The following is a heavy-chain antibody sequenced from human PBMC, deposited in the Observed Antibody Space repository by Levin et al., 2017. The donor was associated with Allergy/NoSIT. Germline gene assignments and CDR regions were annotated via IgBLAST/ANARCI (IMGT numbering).Heavy chain of an antibody. D-gene: IGHD2-8*01. CDR1: GYSISSGYH. CDR3: ARVNGVPDY. V-gene: IGHV4-38-2*01. CDR2: THYSGRT. J-gene: IGHJ4*02. Sequence: SETLSLTCGVSGYSISSGYHWDWIRQPPGKGLEWIGSTHYSGRTYYNPSLKSRVIISVDTSKNQFSLKMSSVTAADTALYYCARVNGVPDYWGQGTLVTVSS.